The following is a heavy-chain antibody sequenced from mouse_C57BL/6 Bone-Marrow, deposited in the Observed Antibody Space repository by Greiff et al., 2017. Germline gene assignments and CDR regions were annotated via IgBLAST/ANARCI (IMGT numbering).Heavy chain of an antibody. CDR3: ATDSWYFDV. CDR1: GYTFTSYW. J-gene: IGHJ1*03. D-gene: IGHD2-12*01. Sequence: VQLQQPGAELVKPGASVKMSCKASGYTFTSYWITWVKQRPGQGLEWIGDIYPGSGSTNYNEKFKSKATLTVDKSSSTAYMQLSSLTSEDSAVYYCATDSWYFDVWGTGTTVTVSS. CDR2: IYPGSGST. V-gene: IGHV1-55*01.